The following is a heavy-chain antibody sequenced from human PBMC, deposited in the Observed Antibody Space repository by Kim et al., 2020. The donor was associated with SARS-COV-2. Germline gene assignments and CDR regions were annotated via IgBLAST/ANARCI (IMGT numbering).Heavy chain of an antibody. V-gene: IGHV4-31*03. CDR1: GGSISSGGYY. D-gene: IGHD6-13*01. CDR3: ARRGIAAAARYWFDP. CDR2: IYYSGST. J-gene: IGHJ5*02. Sequence: SETLSLTCTVSGGSISSGGYYWSWIRQHPGKGLEWIGYIYYSGSTYYNPSLKSRVTISVDTSKNQFSLKLSSVTAADTAVYYCARRGIAAAARYWFDPWGQGTLVTVSS.